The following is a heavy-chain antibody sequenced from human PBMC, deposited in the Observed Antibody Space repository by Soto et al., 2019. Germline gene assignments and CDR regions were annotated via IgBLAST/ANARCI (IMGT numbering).Heavy chain of an antibody. D-gene: IGHD4-17*01. V-gene: IGHV3-23*01. Sequence: PVGSLRLSCAASGFTFSSYAMSWVRQAPGKGLEWVSAISGSGGSTYYADPVKGRFTISRYNSKNTLYLQMNSLRAEDAAVYYCATFGVTTVTQINYWGQGTLVTVSS. J-gene: IGHJ4*02. CDR1: GFTFSSYA. CDR3: ATFGVTTVTQINY. CDR2: ISGSGGST.